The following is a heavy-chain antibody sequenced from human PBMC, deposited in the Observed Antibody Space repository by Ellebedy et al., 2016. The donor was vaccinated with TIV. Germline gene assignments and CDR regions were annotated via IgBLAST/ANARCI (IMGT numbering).Heavy chain of an antibody. CDR3: ARVRGSIVLDY. V-gene: IGHV3-64*02. J-gene: IGHJ4*02. CDR1: GFIFRDYA. CDR2: ISSNGDFT. D-gene: IGHD3-10*01. Sequence: GESLKISCAASGFIFRDYAMHWARQAPGKGLQYVSSISSNGDFTSYADSVKGRLTISRDNSKNTLYLQMNSLRAEDTAVYYCARVRGSIVLDYWGQGTLVTVSS.